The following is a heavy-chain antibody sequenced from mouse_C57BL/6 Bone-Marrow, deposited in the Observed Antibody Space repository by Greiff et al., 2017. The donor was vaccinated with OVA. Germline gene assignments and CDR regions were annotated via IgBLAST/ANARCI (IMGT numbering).Heavy chain of an antibody. CDR1: GYTFTSYW. CDR3: AKGDYGLFYYAMDY. Sequence: QVQLQQPGAELVKPGASVKLSCKASGYTFTSYWMHWVKQRPGRGLEWIGRIDPNSGGTKYNEKFKSKATLTVDKPYSTAYMQLSSLTSEDSAVYYCAKGDYGLFYYAMDYWGQGTSVTVSS. D-gene: IGHD2-4*01. J-gene: IGHJ4*01. CDR2: IDPNSGGT. V-gene: IGHV1-72*01.